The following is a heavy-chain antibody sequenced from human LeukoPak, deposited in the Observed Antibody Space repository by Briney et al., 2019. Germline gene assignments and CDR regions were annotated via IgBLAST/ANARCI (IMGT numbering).Heavy chain of an antibody. Sequence: PGGSLRLSCAASGFTFSSFEMNWVRQTPGKGLEWVSYISSSGTTIKYADSVKGRFTISRDNAKNSLYLQMNSLRAEDTAVYYCAKEHSGSYPDPNRENWFDPWGQGTLVTVSS. D-gene: IGHD3-10*01. V-gene: IGHV3-48*03. CDR1: GFTFSSFE. J-gene: IGHJ5*02. CDR2: ISSSGTTI. CDR3: AKEHSGSYPDPNRENWFDP.